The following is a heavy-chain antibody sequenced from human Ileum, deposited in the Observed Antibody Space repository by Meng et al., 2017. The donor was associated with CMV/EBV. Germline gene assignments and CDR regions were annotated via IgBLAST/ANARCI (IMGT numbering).Heavy chain of an antibody. CDR1: GYDFITDG. CDR2: IDTNTGNP. D-gene: IGHD6-13*01. V-gene: IGHV7-4-1*02. Sequence: QVQLVQSGSELKEPGASVKVSCKTSGYDFITDGINWVREAPGQRLEWMGWIDTNTGNPTYAQDFTGRFVFSLDTSVSTAYLQISSLRAEDTAVYYCTRGAGAHSSKFDFWGRGTLVTVSS. CDR3: TRGAGAHSSKFDF. J-gene: IGHJ4*02.